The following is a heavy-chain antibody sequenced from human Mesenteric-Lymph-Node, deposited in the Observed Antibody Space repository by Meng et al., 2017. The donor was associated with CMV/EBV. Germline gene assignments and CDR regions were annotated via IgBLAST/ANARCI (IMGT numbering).Heavy chain of an antibody. D-gene: IGHD2-2*01. CDR2: IIPIFGTT. V-gene: IGHV1-69*05. CDR1: GGTFSSYG. Sequence: SVKVSCKASGGTFSSYGISWVRQAPGQGLEWMGGIIPIFGTTNYAQKFQGRLTITTDDSTTTAYMDLSSLRSEDTAVYFCAREFCSGTTCPRGYFDYWGQGTLVTVSS. CDR3: AREFCSGTTCPRGYFDY. J-gene: IGHJ4*02.